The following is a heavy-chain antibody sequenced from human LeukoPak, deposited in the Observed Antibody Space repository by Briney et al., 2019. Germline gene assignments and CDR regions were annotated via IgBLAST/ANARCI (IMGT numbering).Heavy chain of an antibody. V-gene: IGHV1-69*13. Sequence: SVKVSCKASGGTFSSYAFSWARQAPGQGLEWMGGIIPIFGSTNYAQKFQGKVTITADESTSTAYMEVNNLRSEDTAVYFCAEGSSGYNYGPPDYWGQGTLVRVSS. J-gene: IGHJ4*02. D-gene: IGHD3-22*01. CDR2: IIPIFGST. CDR3: AEGSSGYNYGPPDY. CDR1: GGTFSSYA.